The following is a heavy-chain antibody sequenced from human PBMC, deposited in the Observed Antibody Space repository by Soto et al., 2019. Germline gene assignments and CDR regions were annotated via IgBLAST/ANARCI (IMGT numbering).Heavy chain of an antibody. CDR1: GGSISSSRYY. Sequence: QLQLQESGPGLVKPSETLSLTCTVSGGSISSSRYYWGWIRQPPGKGLEWIGSIYYSGSTYYNPSLKSRVTISVDTSKNQFSLKLSSVTAADTAVYYCARLNCGGDCYVGYWGQGTLVTVSS. V-gene: IGHV4-39*01. CDR3: ARLNCGGDCYVGY. CDR2: IYYSGST. D-gene: IGHD2-21*01. J-gene: IGHJ4*02.